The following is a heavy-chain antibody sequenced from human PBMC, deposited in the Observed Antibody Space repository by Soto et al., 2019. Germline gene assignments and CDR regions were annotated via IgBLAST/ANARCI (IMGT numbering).Heavy chain of an antibody. CDR3: AHRVLRTVFGLVTTTAIYFDF. CDR1: GFSLTTSGVG. CDR2: IYWDDDK. Sequence: QITLNESGPTQVKPRQTLTLTCTFSGFSLTTSGVGLGWIRQTPGKAPEWFALIYWDDDKRYSQSLKSRLTITTDTSKNQEVLTMAVFDPADTATYYCAHRVLRTVFGLVTTTAIYFDFWGQGPPVAVSS. D-gene: IGHD3-3*01. V-gene: IGHV2-5*02. J-gene: IGHJ4*02.